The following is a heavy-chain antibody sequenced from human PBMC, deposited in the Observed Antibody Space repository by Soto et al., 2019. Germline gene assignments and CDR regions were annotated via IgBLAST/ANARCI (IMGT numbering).Heavy chain of an antibody. V-gene: IGHV3-21*01. CDR1: GFTFSGSA. CDR2: ITSSNSYI. CDR3: AKDAAETKFDY. D-gene: IGHD4-4*01. J-gene: IGHJ4*02. Sequence: GGSLRLSCAASGFTFSGSAMHWVRQASGKGLEWVSLITSSNSYIYYGDSVKGRFTISRDNSKNTLYLQMNSLRVEDTAVYYCAKDAAETKFDYWGQGSLVTVSS.